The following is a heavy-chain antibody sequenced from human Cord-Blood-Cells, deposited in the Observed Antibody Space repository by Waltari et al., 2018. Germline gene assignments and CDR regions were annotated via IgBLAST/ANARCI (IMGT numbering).Heavy chain of an antibody. CDR2: IWYDGSNK. V-gene: IGHV3-33*01. Sequence: QVQLVESGGGVVQPGRSLRLSCAASGFTFSSYGMHRVGQAPGKGLEWVAVIWYDGSNKYYADSVKGRFTISRDNSKNTLYLQMNSLRAEDTAVYYCARDSPLTGDWYFDLWGRGTLVTVSS. J-gene: IGHJ2*01. CDR1: GFTFSSYG. CDR3: ARDSPLTGDWYFDL. D-gene: IGHD7-27*01.